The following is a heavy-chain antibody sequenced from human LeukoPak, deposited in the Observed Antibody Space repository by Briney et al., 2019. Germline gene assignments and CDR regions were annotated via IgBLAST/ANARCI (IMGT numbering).Heavy chain of an antibody. CDR1: GFTFSSYG. V-gene: IGHV3-33*01. Sequence: GGSLRLSCAASGFTFSSYGMHWVRQAPGKGLEWVAVIWYDGSNKYYVDSVKGRFTISRDNSKNTLYLQMNSLRAEDTAVYYCARANTYYYDSSGYSPGILDYWGQGTLVTVSS. J-gene: IGHJ4*02. CDR2: IWYDGSNK. D-gene: IGHD3-22*01. CDR3: ARANTYYYDSSGYSPGILDY.